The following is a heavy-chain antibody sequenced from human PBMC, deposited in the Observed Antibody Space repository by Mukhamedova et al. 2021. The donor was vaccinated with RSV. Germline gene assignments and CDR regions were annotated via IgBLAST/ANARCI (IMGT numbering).Heavy chain of an antibody. J-gene: IGHJ6*03. D-gene: IGHD2/OR15-2a*01. CDR3: AREGPDTDFDYYYMEI. V-gene: IGHV4-59*01. Sequence: WVRQAPGKGLEWIGYISHNGGTKYSPSLASRVTLSLDISRNQFSLELRSVSAADTAVYFCAREGPDTDFDYYYMEIWGRGTTVT. CDR2: ISHNGGT.